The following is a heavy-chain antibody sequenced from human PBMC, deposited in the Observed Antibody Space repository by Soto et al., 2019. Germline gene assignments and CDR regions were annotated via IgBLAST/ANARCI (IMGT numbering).Heavy chain of an antibody. V-gene: IGHV3-33*01. D-gene: IGHD2-15*01. J-gene: IGHJ4*02. CDR1: GFTFSSYV. Sequence: PGGSLRLSCAASGFTFSSYVMHWVRQAPGKGLEWVAVIWYDGGNTYYADSVKGRFTISRDNSKNTLYLQMNSLRAEDTAVYYCAIRRGYCSGGSCYGGYFDYWGQATLVTVSS. CDR2: IWYDGGNT. CDR3: AIRRGYCSGGSCYGGYFDY.